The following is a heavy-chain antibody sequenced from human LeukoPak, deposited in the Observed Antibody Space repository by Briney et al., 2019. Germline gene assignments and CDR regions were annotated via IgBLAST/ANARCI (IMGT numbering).Heavy chain of an antibody. Sequence: GGSLRLSRAASGFTFSDYYMSWIRQAPGKGLEWVSYISSSTIYTNYADSVKGRFTISRDNAKNSLYLQMNSLRAEDTALYYCARRGGSSRGSQGDDYWGQGTQVTVSS. V-gene: IGHV3-11*06. D-gene: IGHD6-13*01. CDR3: ARRGGSSRGSQGDDY. CDR2: ISSSTIYT. CDR1: GFTFSDYY. J-gene: IGHJ4*02.